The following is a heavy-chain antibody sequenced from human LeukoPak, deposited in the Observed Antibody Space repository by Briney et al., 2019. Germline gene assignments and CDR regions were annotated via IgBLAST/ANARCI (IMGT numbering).Heavy chain of an antibody. CDR1: GFTFSSYW. Sequence: SGGSLRLSCAASGFTFSSYWMSWVRQAPGKGLEWVANIKQDGSEKYYVDSVKGRFTISRDNAKNSLYLQMNSLRVEDTAVYYCVRDPSYGSSWYYYMDVWGKGTTVTVSS. D-gene: IGHD6-13*01. CDR2: IKQDGSEK. CDR3: VRDPSYGSSWYYYMDV. V-gene: IGHV3-7*01. J-gene: IGHJ6*03.